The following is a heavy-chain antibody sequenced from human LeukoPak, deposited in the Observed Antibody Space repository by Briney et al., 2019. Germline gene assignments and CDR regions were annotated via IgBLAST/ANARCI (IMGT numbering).Heavy chain of an antibody. CDR1: EFSVGSNY. CDR2: IYSGGST. J-gene: IGHJ3*01. Sequence: GGSLRLSCAASEFSVGSNYMTWVRQAPGKGLEWVSLIYSGGSTYYADSVKGRFTISRDNARKSLFLQMNSLRAEDTAVYYCASETTRGYSYGSPTDGFDLWGQGTMVTVSS. D-gene: IGHD5-18*01. CDR3: ASETTRGYSYGSPTDGFDL. V-gene: IGHV3-66*01.